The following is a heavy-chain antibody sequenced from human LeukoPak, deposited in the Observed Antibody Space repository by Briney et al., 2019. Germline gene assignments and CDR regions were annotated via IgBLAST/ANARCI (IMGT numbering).Heavy chain of an antibody. V-gene: IGHV3-7*01. Sequence: GGSLRLSCAASGFTFSSFCMSWVRQAPEKGLEWVANIKQDGSEKFYVDSVKGRFTISRDNAKNSLYLQMNSLRAEDTAVYYCARDRKWLRWFDPWGQGTLVSVSS. CDR2: IKQDGSEK. D-gene: IGHD5-18*01. CDR3: ARDRKWLRWFDP. J-gene: IGHJ5*02. CDR1: GFTFSSFC.